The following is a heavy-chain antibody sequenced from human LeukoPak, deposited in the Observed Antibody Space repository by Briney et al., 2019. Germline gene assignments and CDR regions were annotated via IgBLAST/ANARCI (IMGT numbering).Heavy chain of an antibody. CDR2: ISGSGGNT. V-gene: IGHV3-23*01. CDR1: GFTFSNYG. D-gene: IGHD4-11*01. J-gene: IGHJ4*02. CDR3: AKESTGQFDY. Sequence: GGSLRLSCAASGFTFSNYGMSWVRQAPGTGLEWVSGISGSGGNTYYADSVKGRFTISRDNPKNTLYLQMNSLRAEDTAVYYCAKESTGQFDYWGQGTLVTVSS.